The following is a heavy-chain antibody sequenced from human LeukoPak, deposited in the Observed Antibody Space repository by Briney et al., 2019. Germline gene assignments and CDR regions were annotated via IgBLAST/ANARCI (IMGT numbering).Heavy chain of an antibody. D-gene: IGHD5-24*01. Sequence: PSETQSLTCTVSGYSISSGYYWGWIRQPPGKGLEWIGSIYHSGSTYYNLSLKSRVTISVDTSKNQFSLKLSSVAAADPAVYYCARVTGDGYNYAFDYWGQGTLVTVSS. CDR3: ARVTGDGYNYAFDY. J-gene: IGHJ4*02. CDR1: GYSISSGYY. CDR2: IYHSGST. V-gene: IGHV4-38-2*02.